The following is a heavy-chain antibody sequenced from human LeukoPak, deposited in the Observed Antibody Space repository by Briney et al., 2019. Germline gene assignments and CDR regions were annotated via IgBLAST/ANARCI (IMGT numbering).Heavy chain of an antibody. D-gene: IGHD1-26*01. J-gene: IGHJ6*02. Sequence: PGGSLRLSCAASGFTFSSYGMHWVRQAPGKGLEWVAVISYDGSNKYYADSVKGRFTISRDNSKNTLYLQMNSLRAEDTAVYYCARAGGSYYDYYYGMDVWGQGTTVTVSS. V-gene: IGHV3-30*03. CDR1: GFTFSSYG. CDR3: ARAGGSYYDYYYGMDV. CDR2: ISYDGSNK.